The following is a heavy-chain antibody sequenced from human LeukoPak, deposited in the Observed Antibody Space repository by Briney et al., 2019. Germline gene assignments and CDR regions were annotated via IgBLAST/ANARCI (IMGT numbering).Heavy chain of an antibody. CDR1: GGSISSYY. Sequence: SETLSLTCTVPGGSISSYYWSWIRQPPGKGLEWIGYIYYSGSTNYNPSLKSRVTISVDTSKNQFSLKLSSVTAADTAVYYCARLESSGQSPHFDYWGQGTLVTVSS. CDR2: IYYSGST. D-gene: IGHD3-22*01. V-gene: IGHV4-59*08. CDR3: ARLESSGQSPHFDY. J-gene: IGHJ4*02.